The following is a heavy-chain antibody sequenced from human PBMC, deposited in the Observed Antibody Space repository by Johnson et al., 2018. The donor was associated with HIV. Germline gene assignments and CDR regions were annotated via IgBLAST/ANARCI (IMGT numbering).Heavy chain of an antibody. Sequence: LESGGGLIQPGGSLRLSCAASGFTVSSNYMSWVRQAPGKGLEWVSVIYSGGSTYYADSVKGRFTISRDNSKNTLSLQINSLRAEDTAVYYCAKFIYYTSTSARSHDAFDVWGQGTMVTVSS. CDR3: AKFIYYTSTSARSHDAFDV. V-gene: IGHV3-53*01. CDR2: IYSGGST. J-gene: IGHJ3*01. CDR1: GFTVSSNY. D-gene: IGHD1-26*01.